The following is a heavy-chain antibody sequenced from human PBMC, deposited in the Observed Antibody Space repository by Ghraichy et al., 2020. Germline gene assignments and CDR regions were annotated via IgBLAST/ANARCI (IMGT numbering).Heavy chain of an antibody. V-gene: IGHV4-34*01. Sequence: TLSLTCAVYGGSFSGYYWSWIRQPPGKGLEWIGEINHSGSTNYNPSLKSRVTISVDTSKNQFSLKLSSVTAADTAVYYCARGSVPDYDFWSGYYKGIWFDPRGQGTLVTVSS. CDR2: INHSGST. CDR1: GGSFSGYY. J-gene: IGHJ5*02. CDR3: ARGSVPDYDFWSGYYKGIWFDP. D-gene: IGHD3-3*01.